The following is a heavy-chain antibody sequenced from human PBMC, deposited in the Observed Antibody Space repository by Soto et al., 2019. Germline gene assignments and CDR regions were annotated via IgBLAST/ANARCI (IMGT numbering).Heavy chain of an antibody. CDR2: IIPIFGSA. V-gene: IGHV1-69*01. CDR3: ATPMGPTGLDAFDI. J-gene: IGHJ3*02. D-gene: IGHD1-1*01. Sequence: QVQLVQSGAEVKKPGSSVKVSCKASGGTFSSYAISWVRQAPGQGLGWMGGIIPIFGSANYAQKFQGRVTISADESTSTAYMELSSLSSEDTAVYYCATPMGPTGLDAFDILRQGTLVTVSA. CDR1: GGTFSSYA.